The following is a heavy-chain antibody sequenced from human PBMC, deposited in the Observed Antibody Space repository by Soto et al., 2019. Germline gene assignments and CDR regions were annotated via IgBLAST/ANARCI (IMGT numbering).Heavy chain of an antibody. J-gene: IGHJ4*02. CDR1: GYSFTSYW. V-gene: IGHV5-51*01. CDR2: IYPCDSDT. D-gene: IGHD6-19*01. Sequence: PGDSLKISCKGSGYSFTSYWIGWVRQMPGKGLDWMGIIYPCDSDTRYSPSFQGQVTISAXXXIXXXYXQXXXLXASDTATYYCARLITNSGWIIDYWGQGTRGTVST. CDR3: ARLITNSGWIIDY.